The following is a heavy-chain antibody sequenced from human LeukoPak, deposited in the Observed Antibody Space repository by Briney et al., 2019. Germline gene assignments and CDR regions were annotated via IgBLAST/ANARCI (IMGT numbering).Heavy chain of an antibody. J-gene: IGHJ3*02. CDR1: GASISSSY. CDR3: VRGNYDNRGYSNAFDT. CDR2: IYYNGNT. V-gene: IGHV4-59*01. D-gene: IGHD3-22*01. Sequence: PSGTLSLTCTVSGASISSSYWSWVRQPPGKRLEWIGFIYYNGNTNSNPSLKSRVTISVDTSKNQFSLKLTSVTAADTAVYYCVRGNYDNRGYSNAFDTWGQGAMVTVSS.